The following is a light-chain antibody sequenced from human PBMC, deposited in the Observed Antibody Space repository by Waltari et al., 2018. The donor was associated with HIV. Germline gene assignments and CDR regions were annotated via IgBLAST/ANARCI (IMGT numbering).Light chain of an antibody. CDR3: QQYYSTPRT. J-gene: IGKJ1*01. CDR1: QSVLYSSSNMNY. CDR2: WAS. Sequence: DIVMTQSPDSLVVSLGERATINCKSSQSVLYSSSNMNYLAWYQQKPGQPPKLLIYWASTRESGVPDRFTGSGSGTDFSLTISSLQAEYVAVYYCQQYYSTPRTFGQGTKVEIK. V-gene: IGKV4-1*01.